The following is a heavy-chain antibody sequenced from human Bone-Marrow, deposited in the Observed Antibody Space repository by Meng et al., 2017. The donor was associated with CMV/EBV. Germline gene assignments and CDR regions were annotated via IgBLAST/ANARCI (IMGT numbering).Heavy chain of an antibody. J-gene: IGHJ4*02. CDR2: INPNSGGT. CDR3: ARGLLVVPAAISFDY. D-gene: IGHD2-2*01. Sequence: ASVKVSCKASGYTFTGYYMHWVRQAPGQGLEWMGWINPNSGGTNYAQKFQGRVTMTRDTSISTAYMELSSLRSEDTAVYYCARGLLVVPAAISFDYWGQGTLVTVSS. CDR1: GYTFTGYY. V-gene: IGHV1-2*02.